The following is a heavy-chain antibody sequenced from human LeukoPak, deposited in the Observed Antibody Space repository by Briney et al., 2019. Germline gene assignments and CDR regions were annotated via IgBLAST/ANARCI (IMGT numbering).Heavy chain of an antibody. CDR3: ARADYDILTGEESYCGMDV. V-gene: IGHV3-9*01. D-gene: IGHD3-9*01. Sequence: GGSLRLSCAASGFTFDDYAMHWVRQAPGKGLEWVSGISWNSGSIGYADSVKGRFTISRDNAKNSLYLQMNSLRAEDTALYYCARADYDILTGEESYCGMDVWGQGTTVTVSS. J-gene: IGHJ6*02. CDR2: ISWNSGSI. CDR1: GFTFDDYA.